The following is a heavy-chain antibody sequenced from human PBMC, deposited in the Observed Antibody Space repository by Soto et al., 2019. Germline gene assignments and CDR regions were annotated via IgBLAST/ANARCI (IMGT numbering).Heavy chain of an antibody. V-gene: IGHV1-69*05. Sequence: QVQLVQSGAEVKKPGSSVTVSCKASGGTFSSYTISWVRQAPGQGLEWMGGIIPIFGTANYAQKFQGRVTITPDESTSTASMELSSLRSEDTAVYYCARGNHRWLQLWYFDLWGRGTLVTVSS. CDR3: ARGNHRWLQLWYFDL. D-gene: IGHD5-12*01. CDR2: IIPIFGTA. J-gene: IGHJ2*01. CDR1: GGTFSSYT.